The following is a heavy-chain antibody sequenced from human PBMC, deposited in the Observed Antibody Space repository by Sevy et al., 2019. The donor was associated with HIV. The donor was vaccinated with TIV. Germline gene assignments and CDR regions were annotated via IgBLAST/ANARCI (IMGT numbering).Heavy chain of an antibody. Sequence: GGSLRLSCAASGFTFSSYSMNWVRQAPGKGLEWVSYISSSSSTIYYADSVKGRFTISRDNAKNSLYLQMNSLRDEDTAVYDCATLYYGSGRKGDGWGQGTLVTVSS. V-gene: IGHV3-48*02. CDR2: ISSSSSTI. D-gene: IGHD3-10*01. CDR1: GFTFSSYS. J-gene: IGHJ4*02. CDR3: ATLYYGSGRKGDG.